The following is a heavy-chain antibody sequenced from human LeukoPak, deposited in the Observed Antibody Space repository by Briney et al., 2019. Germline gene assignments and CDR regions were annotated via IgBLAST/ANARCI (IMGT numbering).Heavy chain of an antibody. D-gene: IGHD3-22*01. CDR1: GGSISSYY. Sequence: PSETPSLTCTVSGGSISSYYWSWIRQPPGKGLEWIGYIYYSGSTNYNPSLKSRVTISVDTSKNQFSLKLSSVTAADTAVYYCARKRDNYYDSSGPRSAFDIWGQGTMVTVSS. J-gene: IGHJ3*02. V-gene: IGHV4-59*08. CDR3: ARKRDNYYDSSGPRSAFDI. CDR2: IYYSGST.